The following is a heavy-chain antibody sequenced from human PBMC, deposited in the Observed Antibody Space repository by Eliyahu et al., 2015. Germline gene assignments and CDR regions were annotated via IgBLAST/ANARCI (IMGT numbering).Heavy chain of an antibody. CDR3: AHNRLTIFGENWFDP. CDR1: GFSLSTSGVG. D-gene: IGHD3-3*01. J-gene: IGHJ5*02. V-gene: IGHV2-5*01. CDR2: IYWNDDK. Sequence: QITLKESGPTLVKPTQTLTLTCTFSGFSLSTSGVGVGWIRQPPGKALEWLALIYWNDDKRYSPSLKSRLTISKDTSKNQVVLTMTNMDPVDTATYYCAHNRLTIFGENWFDPWGQGTLVTVSS.